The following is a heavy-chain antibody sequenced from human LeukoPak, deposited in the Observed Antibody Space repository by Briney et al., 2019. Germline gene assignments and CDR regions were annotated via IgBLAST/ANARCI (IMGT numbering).Heavy chain of an antibody. CDR1: GYTFTSYD. Sequence: GASVKVSCKASGYTFTSYDINWVRQATGQGLEWMGWMNPNSGNTGYAQKFQGRVTITRNTSISTAYMELSSLRSEDTAVYYCARGGGRAIFGVVTNWFDPWGQGTLVTVSS. CDR2: MNPNSGNT. J-gene: IGHJ5*02. CDR3: ARGGGRAIFGVVTNWFDP. V-gene: IGHV1-8*03. D-gene: IGHD3-3*01.